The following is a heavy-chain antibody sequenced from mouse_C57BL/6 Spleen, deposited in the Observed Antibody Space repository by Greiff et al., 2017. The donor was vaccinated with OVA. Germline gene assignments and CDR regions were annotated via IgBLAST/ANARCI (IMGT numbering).Heavy chain of an antibody. V-gene: IGHV1-64*01. CDR3: ATSRMVIPSYLYFDV. CDR1: GYTFTSYW. J-gene: IGHJ1*03. D-gene: IGHD2-3*01. CDR2: IHPNSGST. Sequence: VQLQQPGAELVKPGASVKLSCKASGYTFTSYWMHWVKQRPGQGLEWIGMIHPNSGSTNYNEKFKSKATLTVDKSSSTSYMQLSSLTSEDSAVYFCATSRMVIPSYLYFDVWGTGTTVTVAS.